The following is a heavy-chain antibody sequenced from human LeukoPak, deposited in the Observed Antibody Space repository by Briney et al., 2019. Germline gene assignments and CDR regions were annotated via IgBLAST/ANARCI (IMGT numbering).Heavy chain of an antibody. CDR2: IYYSGST. V-gene: IGHV4-59*01. D-gene: IGHD3-22*01. J-gene: IGHJ5*02. CDR3: ARGSYDSSGYYYGSWFDP. Sequence: PSETLSLTCTVSGGSISSYYWSWIRQPPGKGLEWTGYIYYSGSTNYNPSLKSRVTISVDTSKDQFSLKLSSVTAADTAVYYCARGSYDSSGYYYGSWFDPWGQGTLVTVSS. CDR1: GGSISSYY.